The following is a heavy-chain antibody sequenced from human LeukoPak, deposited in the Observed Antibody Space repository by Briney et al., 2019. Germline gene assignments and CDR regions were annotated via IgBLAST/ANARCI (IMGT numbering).Heavy chain of an antibody. CDR3: ARQSGYYYY. Sequence: LETLSLTCTVSGDSISNYYWSWIRQPPGKGLEWIGYIYYSGSTKYNPSLKGRVTISADTSKNQVSLKLSSVTAADTAVYFCARQSGYYYYWGQGTLVTVSS. J-gene: IGHJ4*02. V-gene: IGHV4-59*01. D-gene: IGHD3-3*01. CDR1: GDSISNYY. CDR2: IYYSGST.